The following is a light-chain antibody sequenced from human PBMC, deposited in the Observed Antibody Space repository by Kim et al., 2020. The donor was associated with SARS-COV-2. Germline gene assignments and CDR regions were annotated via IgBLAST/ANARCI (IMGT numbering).Light chain of an antibody. V-gene: IGLV6-57*03. J-gene: IGLJ3*02. Sequence: GKTVTISCTRSGGSIASNYVQWYQQRPGSGPTTVIYEDNRRPSGVPDRFSGSIDSSSNSASLTISGLKTEDEADYYCQCYDSSNQVFGGGTQLTVL. CDR3: QCYDSSNQV. CDR1: GGSIASNY. CDR2: EDN.